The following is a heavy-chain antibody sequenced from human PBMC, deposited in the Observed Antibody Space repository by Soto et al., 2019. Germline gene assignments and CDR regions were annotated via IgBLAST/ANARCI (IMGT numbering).Heavy chain of an antibody. J-gene: IGHJ4*02. CDR3: AKIGSWALNFDY. CDR1: GFTFSSYH. V-gene: IGHV3-33*06. Sequence: QVQLVESGGGVVQPGRSLRLSCAASGFTFSSYHMHWVRQAPGKGLEWVAVIWNDGSNKYYADSVKGRFTISRDNSKTTLWLQMNSLRVEDTAVDYCAKIGSWALNFDYWGQGTLVNVSS. CDR2: IWNDGSNK. D-gene: IGHD6-13*01.